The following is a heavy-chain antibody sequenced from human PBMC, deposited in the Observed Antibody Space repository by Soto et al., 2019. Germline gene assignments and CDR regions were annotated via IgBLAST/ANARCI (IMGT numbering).Heavy chain of an antibody. D-gene: IGHD6-19*01. J-gene: IGHJ5*02. Sequence: SETLSLTCTVSGVSISSYYWSWIRQPPGKGLEWIGSIYYSGSTYYNPSLKSRVTISVDTSKNQFSLKLSSVTAADTAVYYCARPLYSSGWYGSNWFDPWGQGTLVTSPQ. CDR3: ARPLYSSGWYGSNWFDP. V-gene: IGHV4-59*08. CDR1: GVSISSYY. CDR2: IYYSGST.